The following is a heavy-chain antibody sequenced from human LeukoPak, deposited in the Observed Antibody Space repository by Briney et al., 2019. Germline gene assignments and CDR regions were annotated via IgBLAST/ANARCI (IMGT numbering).Heavy chain of an antibody. CDR2: INPSGGST. CDR1: GYTFTSYY. D-gene: IGHD3-10*01. CDR3: ASWHGSGSYSYAFDI. V-gene: IGHV1-46*01. Sequence: ASVKVSCKASGYTFTSYYMHWVRQAPGQGLEWMGIINPSGGSTSYAQKFQGRVTMTRDMSTSTVYMELSSLRAEDTAVYYCASWHGSGSYSYAFDIWGQGTMVTVSS. J-gene: IGHJ3*02.